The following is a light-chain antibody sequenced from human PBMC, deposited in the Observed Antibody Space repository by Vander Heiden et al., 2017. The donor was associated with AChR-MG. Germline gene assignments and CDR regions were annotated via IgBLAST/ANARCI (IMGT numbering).Light chain of an antibody. CDR3: QHDGSSIT. J-gene: IGKJ5*01. V-gene: IGKV3-20*01. CDR1: QSVSSDH. Sequence: EIVLTQSPGTLSLSPGERATLSCGASQSVSSDHLAWYQQKPGRSPRLLILGASSRATGIPDRFSGSGSGTDFSLTISRLEPEDFAVYYWQHDGSSITFGQGTRLEIK. CDR2: GAS.